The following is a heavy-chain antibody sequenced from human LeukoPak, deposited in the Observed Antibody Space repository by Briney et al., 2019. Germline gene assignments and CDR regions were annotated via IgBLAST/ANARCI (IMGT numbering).Heavy chain of an antibody. D-gene: IGHD3-22*01. CDR3: ATGSGYYYDH. V-gene: IGHV3-33*01. CDR1: GFTFSYYG. J-gene: IGHJ4*02. CDR2: AYHDGWRGVSDK. Sequence: GGSLRLSCAASGFTFSYYGMHWVRQAPGKGLEWGAVAYHDGWRGVSDKYYVDSVKGRFTVSRDNSKNTLYLQMSSLSTEDTAVYYCATGSGYYYDHWGQGTLVTVS.